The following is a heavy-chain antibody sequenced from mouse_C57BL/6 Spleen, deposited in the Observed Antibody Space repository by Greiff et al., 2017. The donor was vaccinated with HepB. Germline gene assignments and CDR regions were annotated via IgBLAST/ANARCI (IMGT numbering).Heavy chain of an antibody. Sequence: VHVKQSGPELVKPGASVKISCKASGYSFTGYYMNWVKQSPEKSLEWIGEINPSTGGTTYNQKFKAKATLTVDKSSSTAYMQLKSLTSEDSAVYYCVSWGYFDYWGQGTTLTVSS. CDR1: GYSFTGYY. D-gene: IGHD4-1*01. CDR2: INPSTGGT. J-gene: IGHJ2*01. V-gene: IGHV1-42*01. CDR3: VSWGYFDY.